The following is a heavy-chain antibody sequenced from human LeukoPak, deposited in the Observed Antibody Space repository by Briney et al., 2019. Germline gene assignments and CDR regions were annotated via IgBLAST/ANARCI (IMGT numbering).Heavy chain of an antibody. CDR1: GFTFSSYA. V-gene: IGHV3-21*05. CDR3: ARTARHLDY. CDR2: ISGSGTDI. J-gene: IGHJ4*02. Sequence: GGSLRLSCAASGFTFSSYAMSWLRQAPGKGLECLSYISGSGTDINYADSVRGRFTISRDNAKNLLYLQMNDLRVEDTAVYYCARTARHLDYWGQGTLVTVSS. D-gene: IGHD5-18*01.